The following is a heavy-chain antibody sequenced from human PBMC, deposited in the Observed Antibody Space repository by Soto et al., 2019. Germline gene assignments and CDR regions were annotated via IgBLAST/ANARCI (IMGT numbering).Heavy chain of an antibody. D-gene: IGHD3-22*01. J-gene: IGHJ4*02. CDR2: ISTSSSTI. CDR1: GFTFSSYS. V-gene: IGHV3-48*02. Sequence: ESGGGLVQPGGSLRLSCAASGFTFSSYSMNWVRQAPGKGLEWVSHISTSSSTIYYADSVKGRFTISRDNAKNSLYLQMNSLRDEDTAVYYCARTIVADFDYWGQGTLVTVSS. CDR3: ARTIVADFDY.